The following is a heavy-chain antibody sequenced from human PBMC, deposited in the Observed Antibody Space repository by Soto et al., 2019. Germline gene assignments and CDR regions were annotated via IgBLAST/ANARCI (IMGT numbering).Heavy chain of an antibody. D-gene: IGHD1-26*01. CDR2: IYPGDSDT. CDR1: GYSFTSYW. V-gene: IGHV5-51*01. Sequence: GESLKISCKGSGYSFTSYWIGWVRQMPGKGLEWMGIIYPGDSDTRYSPSFQGQVTISADKSISTAYLQWSSLKASDTAMYYCARQVGTGASVYYYYGMDVWGQGTTVTVSS. CDR3: ARQVGTGASVYYYYGMDV. J-gene: IGHJ6*02.